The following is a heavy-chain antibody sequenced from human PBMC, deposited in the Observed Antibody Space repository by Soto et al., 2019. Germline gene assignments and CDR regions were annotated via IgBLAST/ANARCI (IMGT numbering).Heavy chain of an antibody. CDR2: IYYSGST. CDR1: GGSISSGDYY. Sequence: LSLTCTVSGGSISSGDYYWSWIRQPPGKGLEWIGYIYYSGSTYYNPSLKSRVTISVDTSKNQFSLKLSSVTAADTAVYYCARVWSSSWYHFDYWGQGTLVTVS. D-gene: IGHD6-13*01. J-gene: IGHJ4*02. CDR3: ARVWSSSWYHFDY. V-gene: IGHV4-30-4*01.